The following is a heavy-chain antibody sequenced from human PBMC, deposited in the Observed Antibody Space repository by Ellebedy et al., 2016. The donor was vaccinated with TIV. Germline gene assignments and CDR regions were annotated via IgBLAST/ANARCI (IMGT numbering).Heavy chain of an antibody. CDR1: GFTFNSYV. Sequence: PGGSLRLSCAASGFTFNSYVMSWVRQAPGKGLEWVSAISGSAGSTYYADSVKGRFTISRDNSKNTLFLQMNSLTAEDTAVYYCAKDGRGTNPGHFDYWGQGTLVTVSS. J-gene: IGHJ4*02. CDR2: ISGSAGST. D-gene: IGHD2-8*01. CDR3: AKDGRGTNPGHFDY. V-gene: IGHV3-23*01.